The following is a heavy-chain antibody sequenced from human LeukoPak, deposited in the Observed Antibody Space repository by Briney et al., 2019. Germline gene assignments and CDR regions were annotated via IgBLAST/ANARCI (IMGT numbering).Heavy chain of an antibody. J-gene: IGHJ5*02. CDR1: GGSFSGYY. Sequence: SKTLSLTCAVYGGSFSGYYWGWIRQPPGKRLQWIGEITHNGYTNYNPAFKSRVTISIDTSKNEFSLKVSSVTAADMAIYYCAASGGPINWFDPWGQGTLVTVSS. CDR2: ITHNGYT. D-gene: IGHD3-10*01. CDR3: AASGGPINWFDP. V-gene: IGHV4-34*01.